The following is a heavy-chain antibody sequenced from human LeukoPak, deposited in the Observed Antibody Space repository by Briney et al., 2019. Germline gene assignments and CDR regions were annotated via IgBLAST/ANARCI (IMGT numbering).Heavy chain of an antibody. CDR1: GFTFDDYA. D-gene: IGHD3-10*01. CDR2: ISWNSGDI. J-gene: IGHJ6*03. Sequence: GGSLRLSCAASGFTFDDYAMHWVRQVPGKGLEWVSGISWNSGDIDYADSVKGRFTISRDNAKNSLYLQMNSLRAEDTAVYYCASRWGSGSYYNPYYYYMDVWGKGTTVTISS. CDR3: ASRWGSGSYYNPYYYYMDV. V-gene: IGHV3-9*01.